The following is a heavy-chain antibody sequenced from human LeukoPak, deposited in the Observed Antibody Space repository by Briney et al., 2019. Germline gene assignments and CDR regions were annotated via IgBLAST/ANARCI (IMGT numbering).Heavy chain of an antibody. Sequence: PSETLSLTCTVSGGSISSSSYYWGWIRQPPGKGLEWIGTIYYSGSTYYNPSLKSRVTISVDTSKNQFSLKLSSVTAADTAVYYCARHRRMVYQDWGQGTLVTVSS. D-gene: IGHD2-8*01. V-gene: IGHV4-39*01. CDR3: ARHRRMVYQD. J-gene: IGHJ4*02. CDR2: IYYSGST. CDR1: GGSISSSSYY.